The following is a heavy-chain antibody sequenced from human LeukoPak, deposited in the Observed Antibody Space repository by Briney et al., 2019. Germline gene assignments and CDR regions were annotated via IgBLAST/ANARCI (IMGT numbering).Heavy chain of an antibody. V-gene: IGHV1-69*01. J-gene: IGHJ5*02. CDR1: GGTFSSST. CDR3: ARVRDESGFDP. Sequence: GASVKVSCKASGGTFSSSTINWVRQAPGQGLEWMGLIIPLFDTSNYAQEFQGRVTITADESTSTVYMELRSLTSDDTAVYYCARVRDESGFDPWGQGTLVTVSP. D-gene: IGHD3-9*01. CDR2: IIPLFDTS.